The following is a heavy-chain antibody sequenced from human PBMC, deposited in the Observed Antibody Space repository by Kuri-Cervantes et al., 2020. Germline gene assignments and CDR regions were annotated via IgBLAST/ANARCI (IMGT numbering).Heavy chain of an antibody. CDR3: ARSWSGSYPDAFDI. CDR1: AGAISPYF. D-gene: IGHD1-26*01. CDR2: ISISGSP. Sequence: SETLSPTCTVSAGAISPYFWNWIRQPAGQGLEWIGRISISGSPNYNPSLKSRVNVSLDSSKNQFSLKLSSVTAADTAVYYCARSWSGSYPDAFDIWGQGTMVTVSS. V-gene: IGHV4-4*07. J-gene: IGHJ3*02.